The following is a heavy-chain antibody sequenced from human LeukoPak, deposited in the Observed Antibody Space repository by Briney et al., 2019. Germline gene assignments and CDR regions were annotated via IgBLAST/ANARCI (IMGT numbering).Heavy chain of an antibody. J-gene: IGHJ5*02. CDR1: NESFSGYY. V-gene: IGHV4-34*01. CDR2: INHSGST. D-gene: IGHD6-13*01. Sequence: SETLSLTCGVYNESFSGYYWTWIRRPPGKGLEWIGEINHSGSTNYNPSLKSRVTISVDTSKNQFSLKLSSVTAADTAVYYCARLVPYSSSWFSSINWFDPWGQGTLVTVSS. CDR3: ARLVPYSSSWFSSINWFDP.